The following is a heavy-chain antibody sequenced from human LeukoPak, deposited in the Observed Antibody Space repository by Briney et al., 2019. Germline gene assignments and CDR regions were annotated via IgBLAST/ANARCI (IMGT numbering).Heavy chain of an antibody. J-gene: IGHJ4*02. CDR2: ISGSGGST. CDR3: AKATQQLVRKLYFDY. CDR1: GFTFSSYA. D-gene: IGHD6-13*01. V-gene: IGHV3-23*01. Sequence: GGSLRLSCAASGFTFSSYAMSWIRQAPGKGLEWVSAISGSGGSTYYADSVKGRFTISRDNSKNTLYLQMNSLRAEDTAVYYCAKATQQLVRKLYFDYWGQGTLVTVSS.